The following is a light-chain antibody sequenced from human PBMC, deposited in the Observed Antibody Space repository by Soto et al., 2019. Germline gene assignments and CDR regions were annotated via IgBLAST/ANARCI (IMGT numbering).Light chain of an antibody. CDR1: SGSIASNY. J-gene: IGLJ2*01. CDR2: EDN. V-gene: IGLV6-57*02. Sequence: FMLTQPHSVSESPGKTVTISCTGTSGSIASNYVQWYQQRPGSAPTTVIYEDNQRPSGVPDRFSGSIDTSSNSASLTIYGLKTEDEADYYCQSYDTTNHVVFGGGTKVTVL. CDR3: QSYDTTNHVV.